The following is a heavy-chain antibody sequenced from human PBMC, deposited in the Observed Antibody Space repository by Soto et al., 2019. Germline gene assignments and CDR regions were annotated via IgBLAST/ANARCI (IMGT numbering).Heavy chain of an antibody. D-gene: IGHD5-18*01. V-gene: IGHV3-21*01. J-gene: IGHJ4*02. Sequence: GGSLRLSCAASGVTFSSYSMNWVRQAPGKGLEWVSSISSSSSYIYYADSVKGRFTISRDNAKNSLYLQMNSLRAEDTAVYYCARDTVQLWASFDYWGQGTLVTVSS. CDR2: ISSSSSYI. CDR1: GVTFSSYS. CDR3: ARDTVQLWASFDY.